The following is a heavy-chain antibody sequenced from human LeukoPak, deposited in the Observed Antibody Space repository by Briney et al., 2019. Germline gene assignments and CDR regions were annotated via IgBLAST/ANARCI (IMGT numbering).Heavy chain of an antibody. CDR2: MNPNSGNT. CDR3: ATHCSSTSCYYGEFDY. CDR1: GYTFTSYD. D-gene: IGHD2-2*01. J-gene: IGHJ4*02. V-gene: IGHV1-8*03. Sequence: GASVKVSCKASGYTFTSYDINWVRQATGQGLEWMGWMNPNSGNTGYAQKFQGRVTITRNTSISTAYMELSSLRSEDTAVYYCATHCSSTSCYYGEFDYWGQGTLVTVSS.